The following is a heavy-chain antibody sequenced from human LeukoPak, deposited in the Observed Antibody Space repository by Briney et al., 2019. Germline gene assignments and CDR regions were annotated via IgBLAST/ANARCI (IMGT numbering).Heavy chain of an antibody. CDR2: ISSSSGTI. CDR3: AREGGENTYYYYYYMDV. CDR1: GFTFSSYT. V-gene: IGHV3-48*01. D-gene: IGHD2/OR15-2a*01. J-gene: IGHJ6*03. Sequence: GGSLRLSCAASGFTFSSYTMNWVRQAPGKGLEWVSFISSSSGTIYYADSVKGRFTISRDNAKNSLYLQMNSLRAEDTAVYYCAREGGENTYYYYYYMDVWGKGTTVTVYS.